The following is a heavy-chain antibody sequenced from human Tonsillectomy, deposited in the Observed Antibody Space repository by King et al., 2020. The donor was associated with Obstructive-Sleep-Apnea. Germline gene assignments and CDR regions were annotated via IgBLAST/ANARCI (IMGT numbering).Heavy chain of an antibody. CDR1: GYTFTSYW. V-gene: IGHV5-10-1*03. CDR2: IDPTDSYT. J-gene: IGHJ4*02. CDR3: ARHPPYTAIVDFDY. Sequence: EEQLVQSGAEVKKPGESLRISCRVSGYTFTSYWISWVRQMPAKGLEWMGRIDPTDSYTNYSPSFQGHVTMSSDKSISTVYLQWSSLKASDTAMYYCARHPPYTAIVDFDYWGQGTLVTVSS. D-gene: IGHD5-18*01.